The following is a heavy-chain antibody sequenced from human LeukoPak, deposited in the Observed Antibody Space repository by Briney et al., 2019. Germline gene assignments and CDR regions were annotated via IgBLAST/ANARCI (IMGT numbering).Heavy chain of an antibody. Sequence: GGSLRLSCAASGFTFSSYEMNWVRQAPGKGLEWVSAISGSGGSTYYADSVKGRFTISRDNSKNTLYLQMNSLRAEDTAVYYCVKGGLLVASFDYWGQGTLVTVSS. D-gene: IGHD5-12*01. CDR1: GFTFSSYE. CDR2: ISGSGGST. CDR3: VKGGLLVASFDY. J-gene: IGHJ4*02. V-gene: IGHV3-23*01.